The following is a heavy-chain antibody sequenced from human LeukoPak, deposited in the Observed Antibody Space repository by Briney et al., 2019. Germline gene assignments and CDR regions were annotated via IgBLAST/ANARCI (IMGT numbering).Heavy chain of an antibody. J-gene: IGHJ3*02. CDR3: ARAANYWGSIGDAFDI. CDR2: ISSSSSTI. D-gene: IGHD2-8*02. V-gene: IGHV3-48*01. CDR1: GFTFSSYS. Sequence: GGSLRLSCAASGFTFSSYSMNWVRQAPGKGLEWVSYISSSSSTIYYADSVKGRFTISRDNAKNSLFLQMNSLRAEDTAVYYCARAANYWGSIGDAFDIWGQGTMVTVSS.